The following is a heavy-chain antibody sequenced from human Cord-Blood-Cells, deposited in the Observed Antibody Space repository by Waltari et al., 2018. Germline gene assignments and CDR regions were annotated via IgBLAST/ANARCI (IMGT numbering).Heavy chain of an antibody. CDR2: ISSRSSYI. V-gene: IGHV3-21*01. CDR1: GFTFSSYS. D-gene: IGHD3-10*01. Sequence: EVQLVESGGGLVKPGGSLRLSCAASGFTFSSYSMNWVRQAPGKGLEWVSSISSRSSYIYYADSVKGRFTISRDNAKNSLYLQMNSLRAEDTAVYYCARGSIGGLVFDYWGQGTLVTVSS. CDR3: ARGSIGGLVFDY. J-gene: IGHJ4*02.